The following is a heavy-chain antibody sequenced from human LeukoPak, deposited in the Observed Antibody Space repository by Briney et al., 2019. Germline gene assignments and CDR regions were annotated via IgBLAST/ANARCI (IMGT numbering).Heavy chain of an antibody. J-gene: IGHJ3*02. CDR1: GFTFSNFA. D-gene: IGHD6-19*01. Sequence: GGSLRLSCAASGFTFSNFAMNWVRKAPGKGLEWVSGISNNGDETYYAESVRGRLTISRDTPKNTLYLQMSSSRVEDTALYYCARGRSSDWSIDTFDTWGQGTMVTVSS. CDR3: ARGRSSDWSIDTFDT. V-gene: IGHV3-23*01. CDR2: ISNNGDET.